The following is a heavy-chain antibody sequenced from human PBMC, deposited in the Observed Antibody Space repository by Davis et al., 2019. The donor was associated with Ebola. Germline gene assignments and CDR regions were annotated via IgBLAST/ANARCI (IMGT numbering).Heavy chain of an antibody. D-gene: IGHD3-3*01. CDR3: ARDTYYDFWSGYFSSTESYYYYYGMDV. V-gene: IGHV3-48*03. CDR1: GFTFSSYE. Sequence: GGSLRPSCAASGFTFSSYEMNWVRQAPGKGLEWVSYISSSGSTIYYADSVKGRFPISRDNAKHPLYLQMNSLRAEDTAVYYCARDTYYDFWSGYFSSTESYYYYYGMDVWGQGTTVTVSS. J-gene: IGHJ6*02. CDR2: ISSSGSTI.